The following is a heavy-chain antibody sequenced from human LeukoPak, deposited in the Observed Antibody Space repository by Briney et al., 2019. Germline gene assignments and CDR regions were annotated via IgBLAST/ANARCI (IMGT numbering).Heavy chain of an antibody. CDR1: GFTFSSYD. J-gene: IGHJ3*02. CDR2: IGTAGDT. Sequence: GGSLRLSCAASGFTFSSYDMHWVRQATGKGLEGVSAIGTAGDTYYPGSVKGRFTISRENAKNSLYLQMNSLRAGDTAVYYRARARFDAFDIWGQGTMVTVSS. CDR3: ARARFDAFDI. V-gene: IGHV3-13*01.